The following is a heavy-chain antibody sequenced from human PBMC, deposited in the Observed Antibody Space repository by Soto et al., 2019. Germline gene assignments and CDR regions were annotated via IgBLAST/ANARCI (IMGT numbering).Heavy chain of an antibody. CDR2: INPNSGGT. Sequence: ASVKVSCKASGYTFTGYYMHWVRQAPGQGLEWMGWINPNSGGTNYAQKFQGRVTMTRDTSISTAYMELSRLRSDDTAVYYCAAAYPGTHYGMDVWGQGTTVTVSS. J-gene: IGHJ6*02. V-gene: IGHV1-2*02. D-gene: IGHD1-1*01. CDR3: AAAYPGTHYGMDV. CDR1: GYTFTGYY.